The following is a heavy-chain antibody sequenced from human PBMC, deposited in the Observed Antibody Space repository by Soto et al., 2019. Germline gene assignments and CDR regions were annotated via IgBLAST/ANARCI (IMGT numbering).Heavy chain of an antibody. CDR2: FDPEDGET. Sequence: ASVKVSCKVSGYTLTELSMHWVRQAPGKGLEWMGGFDPEDGETIYAQKFQGRVTVTEDTSTDTAYMELSSLRSEDTAVYYCAKLGVRALDYWGQGTLVTVSS. V-gene: IGHV1-24*01. CDR1: GYTLTELS. J-gene: IGHJ4*02. CDR3: AKLGVRALDY. D-gene: IGHD1-7*01.